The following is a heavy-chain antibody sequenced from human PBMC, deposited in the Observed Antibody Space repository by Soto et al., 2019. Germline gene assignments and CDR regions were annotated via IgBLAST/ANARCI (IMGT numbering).Heavy chain of an antibody. V-gene: IGHV4-38-2*02. D-gene: IGHD6-13*01. CDR3: ARGMNPQDY. CDR1: GFSISSGFY. J-gene: IGHJ4*02. CDR2: IYQSGTT. Sequence: PSETLSLTCNVSGFSISSGFYWGWVRQPPGKGLEWIGAIYQSGTTYFNPSLKSRVTMAIDTSKNQFSLSLASVAAADTAMYYCARGMNPQDYWGQGTLVTVSS.